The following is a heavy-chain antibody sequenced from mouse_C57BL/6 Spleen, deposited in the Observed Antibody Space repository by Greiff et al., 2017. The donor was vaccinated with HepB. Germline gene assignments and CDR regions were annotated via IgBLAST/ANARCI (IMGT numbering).Heavy chain of an antibody. D-gene: IGHD2-1*01. V-gene: IGHV1-63*01. J-gene: IGHJ3*01. Sequence: VQLQQSGAGLVRPGTSVKMSCKASGYTFTNYWIGWAKQRPGHGLEWIGDIYPGGGYTNYNEKFKGKATLTADKSSSTAYMQFSSLTSEDSAIYYCARSDYGNPWFAYWGQGTLVTVSA. CDR1: GYTFTNYW. CDR2: IYPGGGYT. CDR3: ARSDYGNPWFAY.